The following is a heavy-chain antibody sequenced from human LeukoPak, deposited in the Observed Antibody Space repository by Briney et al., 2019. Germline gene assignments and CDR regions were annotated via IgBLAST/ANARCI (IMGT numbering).Heavy chain of an antibody. CDR1: GGSVSSGSYY. CDR2: IYYSGST. V-gene: IGHV4-61*01. Sequence: PSETLSLTCTVSGGSVSSGSYYWSWIRQPPGKGLEWIGYIYYSGSTNYNPSLKSRVTISVGTSKNQISLKLSSVTAADTAVYYCARNAFYYDSGGYNYYYGMDVWGQGTTVTVSS. D-gene: IGHD3-22*01. CDR3: ARNAFYYDSGGYNYYYGMDV. J-gene: IGHJ6*02.